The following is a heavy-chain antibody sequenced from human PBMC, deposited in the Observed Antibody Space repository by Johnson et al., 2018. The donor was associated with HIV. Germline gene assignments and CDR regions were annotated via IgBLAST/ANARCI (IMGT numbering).Heavy chain of an antibody. CDR1: GFTFSSYA. V-gene: IGHV3-30-3*01. J-gene: IGHJ3*02. CDR2: ISYDGSNK. D-gene: IGHD5-18*01. CDR3: ARDREDPSDSYGAFDI. Sequence: VQLLESGGGVVQPGRSLRLSCAASGFTFSSYAMHWVRQAPGKGLEWVAVISYDGSNKYYADSVKGRFTISRDNSKNTLYLQMNSLRAEDTAVYYCARDREDPSDSYGAFDIWGQGTMVTVS.